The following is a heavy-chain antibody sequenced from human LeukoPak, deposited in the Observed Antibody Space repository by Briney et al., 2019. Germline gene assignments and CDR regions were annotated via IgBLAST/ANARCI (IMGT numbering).Heavy chain of an antibody. J-gene: IGHJ3*02. V-gene: IGHV3-53*01. CDR2: IYSGGST. Sequence: GGSLRLSCAASGFAVSSNYMTWVRQAPGKGLYWVSVIYSGGSTYYADSVKGRFTISRDNSKNTLYLQMNSLRAEDTVVNYCARLTTVLAFDIWGQGTMVTVSS. D-gene: IGHD4-17*01. CDR1: GFAVSSNY. CDR3: ARLTTVLAFDI.